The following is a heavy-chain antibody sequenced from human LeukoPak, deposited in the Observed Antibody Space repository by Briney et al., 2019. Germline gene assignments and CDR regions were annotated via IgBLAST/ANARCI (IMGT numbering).Heavy chain of an antibody. V-gene: IGHV1-8*01. CDR3: AREALAYCSSISCSRFDP. CDR2: MNPNSGNT. J-gene: IGHJ5*02. CDR1: GYTLTSYD. Sequence: ASVKVSCKASGYTLTSYDVNWVRQATGQGLEWMGLMNPNSGNTGYAQKFQGRVTMTRNTSISTAYMELSSLRSEDTAVYYCAREALAYCSSISCSRFDPWGRGTLVTVSS. D-gene: IGHD2-2*01.